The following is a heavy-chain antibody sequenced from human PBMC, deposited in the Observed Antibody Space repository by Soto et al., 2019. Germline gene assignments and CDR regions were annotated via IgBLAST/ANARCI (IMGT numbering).Heavy chain of an antibody. Sequence: SVKVSCKASGGPFSSYAISWVRQAPGQGLEWMGGIIPIFGTANYAQKFQGRVTITADESTSTAYMELSSLRSEDTAVYYCAKNYGGNSWFDPWGQGTLVTVSS. J-gene: IGHJ5*02. D-gene: IGHD4-17*01. CDR2: IIPIFGTA. CDR1: GGPFSSYA. CDR3: AKNYGGNSWFDP. V-gene: IGHV1-69*13.